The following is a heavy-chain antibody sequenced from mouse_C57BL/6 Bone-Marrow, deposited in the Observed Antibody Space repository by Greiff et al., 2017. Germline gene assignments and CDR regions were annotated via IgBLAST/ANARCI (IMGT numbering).Heavy chain of an antibody. Sequence: QVQLKEPGAELARPGASVKMSCKASGYTFTSYTMHWVKQRPGQGLEWIGNITPSSGYPKYNQKFKDKATLTADKSSSTAYMQLSSLTSEDTADYYCASRWLLRSFAYWGQGTLVTVSA. CDR1: GYTFTSYT. V-gene: IGHV1-4*01. CDR2: ITPSSGYP. CDR3: ASRWLLRSFAY. J-gene: IGHJ3*01. D-gene: IGHD2-3*01.